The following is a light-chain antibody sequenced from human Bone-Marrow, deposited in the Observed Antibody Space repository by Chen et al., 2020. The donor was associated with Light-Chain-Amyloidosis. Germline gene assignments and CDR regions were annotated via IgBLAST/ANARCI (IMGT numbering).Light chain of an antibody. CDR1: SSDVGGYNY. CDR2: DVS. J-gene: IGLJ2*01. CDR3: CSYAGSYTVV. V-gene: IGLV2-11*01. Sequence: QSALTQPRSVSGSPGQSVPISCPGTSSDVGGYNYVSWDQQHPGKAPKLMIYDVSKRPSGVPDRFSGSKSGNTASLTISGLQAEDEADYYCCSYAGSYTVVFGGGTKLTVL.